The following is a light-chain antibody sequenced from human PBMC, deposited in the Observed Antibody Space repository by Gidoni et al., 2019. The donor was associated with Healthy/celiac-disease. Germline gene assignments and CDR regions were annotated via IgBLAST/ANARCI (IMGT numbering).Light chain of an antibody. CDR2: GAS. J-gene: IGKJ1*01. Sequence: DLVMTQSPDSLAVSLGERDTINCKSSQSVLYSSNNKNYLAWYQQKPGQPPKLLIYGASTRESGVPDRFSGSGSVTDFTLTISSLQAEDVAVYYCQQYYSTPWTFGQGTKVEIK. V-gene: IGKV4-1*01. CDR1: QSVLYSSNNKNY. CDR3: QQYYSTPWT.